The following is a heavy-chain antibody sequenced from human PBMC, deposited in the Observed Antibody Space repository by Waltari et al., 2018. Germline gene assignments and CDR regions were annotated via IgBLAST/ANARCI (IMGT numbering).Heavy chain of an antibody. V-gene: IGHV3-33*01. CDR1: VFTFRSYG. D-gene: IGHD3-16*01. CDR2: IWYDGSNK. J-gene: IGHJ3*02. Sequence: QVQLVECGGGVVQAGRSLRLSCAAAVFTFRSYGRNRVAQAPGKGLELGAVIWYDGSNKYYAYSVKGRVTISRDNSKNTLYLQMNSLRAEDTAVYYCARRALGGGHFDIWGQGTMVTVSS. CDR3: ARRALGGGHFDI.